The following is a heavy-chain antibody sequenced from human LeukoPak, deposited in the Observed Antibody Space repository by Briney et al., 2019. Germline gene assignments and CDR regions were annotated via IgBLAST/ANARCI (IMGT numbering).Heavy chain of an antibody. CDR1: GFTFDDYA. CDR3: AKEAGRD. Sequence: GGSLRLSCAASGFTFDDYAMHWVRHAPGKGLEWVSGINWNSDNIDYADSVKGRFTISRDNAKNSLYLQMNSLRAEDTALYYCAKEAGRDWGQGTLVTVSS. J-gene: IGHJ4*02. CDR2: INWNSDNI. V-gene: IGHV3-9*01. D-gene: IGHD1-26*01.